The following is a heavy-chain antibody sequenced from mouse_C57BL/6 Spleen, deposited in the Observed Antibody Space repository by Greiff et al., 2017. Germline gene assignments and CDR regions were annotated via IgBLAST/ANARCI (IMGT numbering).Heavy chain of an antibody. CDR2: IDPETGGT. J-gene: IGHJ1*03. CDR3: TRRIYYGSSYDWYFDV. V-gene: IGHV1-15*01. Sequence: QVQLQQSGAELVRPGASVTLSCKASGYTFTDYEMHWVKQTPVHGLEWIGAIDPETGGTAYNQKFKGKAILTADKSSSTAYMELRSLTSEDSAVYYCTRRIYYGSSYDWYFDVWGTGTTVTVSS. D-gene: IGHD1-1*01. CDR1: GYTFTDYE.